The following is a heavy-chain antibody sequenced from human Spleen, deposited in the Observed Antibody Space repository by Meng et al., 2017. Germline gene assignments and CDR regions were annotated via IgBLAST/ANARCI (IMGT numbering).Heavy chain of an antibody. V-gene: IGHV3-30*04. CDR2: ILYDGNNK. Sequence: GESLKISCAASELTFSPYAMHWVRQAPGKGLEWVAVILYDGNNKYYADSVKGRFTISRDNSKNTLYLQMNRLRAEDTAIYYCARARSAGDAYYYGMDVSGQAITV. CDR3: ARARSAGDAYYYGMDV. CDR1: ELTFSPYA. D-gene: IGHD7-27*01. J-gene: IGHJ6*01.